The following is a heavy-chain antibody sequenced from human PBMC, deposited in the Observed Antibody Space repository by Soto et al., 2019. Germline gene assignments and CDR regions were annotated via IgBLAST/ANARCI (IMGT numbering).Heavy chain of an antibody. D-gene: IGHD2-2*01. J-gene: IGHJ6*02. CDR3: AREGLVLVPTTVNSDYYYYAMDV. V-gene: IGHV1-69*01. Sequence: SVKVSCKASGGTFSSYAISWVRQAPGQGLEWMGGIIPIFDTSDYAQKFQGRVTITADESTSTAYMELSSLRSEDTAVYYCAREGLVLVPTTVNSDYYYYAMDVWGQGTTVTVSS. CDR1: GGTFSSYA. CDR2: IIPIFDTS.